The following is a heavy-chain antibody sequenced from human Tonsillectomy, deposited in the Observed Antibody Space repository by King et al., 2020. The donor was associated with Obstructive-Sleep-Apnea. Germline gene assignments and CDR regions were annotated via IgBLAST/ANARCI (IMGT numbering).Heavy chain of an antibody. V-gene: IGHV3-49*03. CDR1: GFTFGDYA. J-gene: IGHJ4*02. D-gene: IGHD2-15*01. CDR2: IRSKAYGGTT. CDR3: TRRPCSGGSCYYSFFDY. Sequence: QLVQSGGGLVQPGRSLRLSCTASGFTFGDYAMSWFRQAPGKGLEWVGFIRSKAYGGTTEYAASVKGRFTISRDDSKSIAYLQMNSLKTEDTAVYYCTRRPCSGGSCYYSFFDYWGQGTLVTVSS.